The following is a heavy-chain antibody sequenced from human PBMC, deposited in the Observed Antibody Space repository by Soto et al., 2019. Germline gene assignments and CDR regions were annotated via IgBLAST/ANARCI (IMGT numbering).Heavy chain of an antibody. J-gene: IGHJ6*03. CDR2: IRSKANSYAT. D-gene: IGHD2-2*01. V-gene: IGHV3-73*01. Sequence: GGSLRLSCAASGFTFSGSAMHWVRQASGKGLEWVGRIRSKANSYATAYAASVKGRFTISRDDSKNTGYLQMNSLKTEDTAVYYCTRLGYCSSTSCYASAYYYYYYMDVWGKGTTVTVSS. CDR1: GFTFSGSA. CDR3: TRLGYCSSTSCYASAYYYYYYMDV.